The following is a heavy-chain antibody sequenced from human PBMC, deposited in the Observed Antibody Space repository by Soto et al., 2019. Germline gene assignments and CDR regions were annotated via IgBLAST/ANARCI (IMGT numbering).Heavy chain of an antibody. V-gene: IGHV1-18*04. Sequence: QVQLVQSGAEVKKPGASMKVSCKASGYTFTSYGISWVRQAPGQGLEWMGWISAYNRNTNYAQKLQGRVTMTTDSATSTAYLELRSLRSDDTAVNSCARAMLRFLDWLSPSNWFDPWGQGTLVTVSA. J-gene: IGHJ5*02. CDR3: ARAMLRFLDWLSPSNWFDP. D-gene: IGHD3-3*01. CDR1: GYTFTSYG. CDR2: ISAYNRNT.